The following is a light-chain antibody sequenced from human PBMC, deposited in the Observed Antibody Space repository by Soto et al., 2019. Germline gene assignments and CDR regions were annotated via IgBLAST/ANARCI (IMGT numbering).Light chain of an antibody. CDR2: QDR. CDR3: QAWDSRIV. CDR1: KLGTKY. Sequence: SYELTQPPSVSVSPGQTASITCSGDKLGTKYASWYQQKPGQSPVLVIYQDRKRPSGIPERFSGSNSGNTATLTISGTQPLDEADYYCQAWDSRIVFGGGTKLTVL. V-gene: IGLV3-1*01. J-gene: IGLJ2*01.